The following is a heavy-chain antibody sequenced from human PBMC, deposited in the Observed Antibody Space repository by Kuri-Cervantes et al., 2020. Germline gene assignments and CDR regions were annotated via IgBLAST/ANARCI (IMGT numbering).Heavy chain of an antibody. CDR1: GGTFSSYA. V-gene: IGHV1-69*06. J-gene: IGHJ4*02. Sequence: SVKVSCKASGGTFSSYAISWVRQAPGQGLEWMGGIIPIFGTANYAQKFQGRVTITADKSTSTAYMELSSLRSEDTAVYYCAGYGDYSVGPYYFDYWGQGTLVTVSS. D-gene: IGHD4-17*01. CDR2: IIPIFGTA. CDR3: AGYGDYSVGPYYFDY.